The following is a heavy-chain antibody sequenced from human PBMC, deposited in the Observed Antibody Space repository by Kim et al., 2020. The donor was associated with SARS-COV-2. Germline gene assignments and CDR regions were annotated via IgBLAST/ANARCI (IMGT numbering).Heavy chain of an antibody. Sequence: GGSLRLSCVASGFTFSTYLMNWVRQAPGKGLEWVSYIGCGSGDKTHYPESVKGRFTVSRDNSKNTLFLKMNSLRAEDTAIYFCVKDRQMGFWGQGTLVTVSS. D-gene: IGHD6-6*01. CDR1: GFTFSTYL. CDR2: IGCGSGDKT. CDR3: VKDRQMGF. J-gene: IGHJ4*02. V-gene: IGHV3-23*01.